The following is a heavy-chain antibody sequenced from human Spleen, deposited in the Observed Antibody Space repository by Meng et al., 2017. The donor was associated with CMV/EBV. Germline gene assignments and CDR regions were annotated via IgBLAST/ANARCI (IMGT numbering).Heavy chain of an antibody. V-gene: IGHV3-21*01. CDR1: GFTFSNYN. CDR3: APGEYSSS. CDR2: ISSSSTYI. J-gene: IGHJ4*02. D-gene: IGHD6-6*01. Sequence: GESLKISCAASGFTFSNYNMNWVRQAPGKGLEWVSSISSSSTYISYADSVKGRFTISRDNAKNSLYLQMNSLRAEDTAVYYCAPGEYSSSWGQGTLVTVSS.